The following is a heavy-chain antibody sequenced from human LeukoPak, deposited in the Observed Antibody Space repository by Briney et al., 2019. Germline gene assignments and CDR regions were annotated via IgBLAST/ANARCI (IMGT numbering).Heavy chain of an antibody. CDR3: AKQVGYTYGYIDY. V-gene: IGHV3-23*01. CDR1: GFTVSGNY. D-gene: IGHD5-18*01. CDR2: ISGSGGST. Sequence: GGSLRLSCAASGFTVSGNYMSWVRQAPGKGLEWVSVISGSGGSTYYADSVKGRFTISRDNSENTLYLQMNSLRAEDTAVYYCAKQVGYTYGYIDYWGQGTLVTVSS. J-gene: IGHJ4*02.